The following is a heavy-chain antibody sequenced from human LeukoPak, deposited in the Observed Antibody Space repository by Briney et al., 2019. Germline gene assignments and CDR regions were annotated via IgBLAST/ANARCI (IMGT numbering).Heavy chain of an antibody. CDR2: IYYSGST. J-gene: IGHJ4*02. CDR1: GCSISSYY. CDR3: ASGIAAAAPDY. V-gene: IGHV4-59*08. D-gene: IGHD6-13*01. Sequence: SETLSLTCTVSGCSISSYYWSWIRQPPGKGLEWIGYIYYSGSTNYNPSLKSRVTISVDTSKNQFSLKLSSVTAADTAVYYCASGIAAAAPDYWGQGTLVTVSS.